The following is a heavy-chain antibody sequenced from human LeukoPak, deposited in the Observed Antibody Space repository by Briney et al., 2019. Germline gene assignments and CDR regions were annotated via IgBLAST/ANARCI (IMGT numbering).Heavy chain of an antibody. J-gene: IGHJ4*02. CDR3: ARDGGTASFRYYYDSSGGGLDY. D-gene: IGHD3-22*01. V-gene: IGHV3-9*01. Sequence: GGSLRLSCAASGFTFDDYAMHWVRQAPGKGLEWVSGISWNSGSIGYADSVKGRFTISIDNAKNSLYLQMNSLRAEETAVYYCARDGGTASFRYYYDSSGGGLDYWGQGTLVTVSS. CDR1: GFTFDDYA. CDR2: ISWNSGSI.